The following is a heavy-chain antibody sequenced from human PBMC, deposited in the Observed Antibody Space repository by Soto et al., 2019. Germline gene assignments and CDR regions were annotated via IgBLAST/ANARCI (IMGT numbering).Heavy chain of an antibody. CDR3: AKDVSVDYYYGMDV. CDR2: ISYDGSNK. Sequence: VGSLRLSCAASGFTFSSYGMHWVRQAPGKGLEWVAVISYDGSNKYYADSVKGRFTISRDNSKNTLYLQMNSLRAEDTAVYYCAKDVSVDYYYGMDVWGQGTTVTVSS. D-gene: IGHD2-15*01. V-gene: IGHV3-30*18. CDR1: GFTFSSYG. J-gene: IGHJ6*02.